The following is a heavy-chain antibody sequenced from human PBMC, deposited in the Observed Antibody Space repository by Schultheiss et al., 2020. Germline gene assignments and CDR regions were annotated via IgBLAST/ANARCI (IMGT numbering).Heavy chain of an antibody. D-gene: IGHD6-6*01. V-gene: IGHV1-8*01. J-gene: IGHJ6*02. CDR1: GYTFTSYD. CDR3: ARDIGLWQLVLYGMDV. Sequence: ASVKVSCKASGYTFTSYDINWVRQATGQGLEWMGWMNPNSGNTGYAQKFQGRVTITADESTSTAYMELSSLRSEDTAVYYCARDIGLWQLVLYGMDVWGQGTTVTVSS. CDR2: MNPNSGNT.